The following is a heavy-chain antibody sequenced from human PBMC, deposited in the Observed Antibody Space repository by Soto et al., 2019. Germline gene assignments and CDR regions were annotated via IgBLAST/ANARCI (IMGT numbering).Heavy chain of an antibody. CDR1: GFTVSSNY. V-gene: IGHV3-66*01. J-gene: IGHJ5*01. CDR2: IYSGGST. CDR3: TRENSVYYDFWSAPGCFVLCGKSTRVTMS. D-gene: IGHD3-3*01. Sequence: PGGSLRLSCAASGFTVSSNYMSWVRQAPGKGLEWISAIYSGGSTYYADSVKGRFTISRDNSKNTLYLQMNSLRAEDTAVYYCTRENSVYYDFWSAPGCFVLCGKSTRVTMSW.